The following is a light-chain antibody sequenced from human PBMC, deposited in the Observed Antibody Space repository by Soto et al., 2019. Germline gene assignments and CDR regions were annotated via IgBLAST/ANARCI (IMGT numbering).Light chain of an antibody. CDR3: QQYGSSSWT. J-gene: IGKJ5*01. V-gene: IGKV3-20*01. CDR2: GAS. CDR1: QSVSSSY. Sequence: EIVMTQSPATLSVSPGERATLSCRASQSVSSSYLAWYQQKPGQAPRLLIYGASSRATGIPDRFSGSGSGTDFTLTISRLEPEDFAVYYCQQYGSSSWTFGQGTRLEIK.